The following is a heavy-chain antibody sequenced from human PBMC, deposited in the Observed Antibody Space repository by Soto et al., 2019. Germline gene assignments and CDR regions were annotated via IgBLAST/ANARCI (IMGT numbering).Heavy chain of an antibody. CDR3: ARLQGDFYGMDV. V-gene: IGHV5-10-1*01. D-gene: IGHD1-1*01. J-gene: IGHJ6*02. CDR1: GYIFINSW. Sequence: PGESLKISCKTSGYIFINSWITWVRQMPGKGLEWMGRIDPSDSYTNYSPSFQGHVTISVDMSTITAYLQWSSLKASDTAMYYCARLQGDFYGMDVWGQGTTVTVSS. CDR2: IDPSDSYT.